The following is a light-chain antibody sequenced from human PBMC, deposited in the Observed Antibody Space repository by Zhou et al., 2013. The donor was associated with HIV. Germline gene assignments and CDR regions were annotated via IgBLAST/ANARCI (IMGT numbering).Light chain of an antibody. CDR1: PPVSSNF. J-gene: IGKJ4*01. CDR2: GIS. Sequence: DIVLTQSPGTLSLSPGERATLSCRASPPVSSNFLAWYQQKPGQAPRLLIYGISSRATGIPDRFSGSGSGTDFTLTISRLEPEDFAVYYCQQYGSSPGVTFGGGTKVEI. CDR3: QQYGSSPGVT. V-gene: IGKV3-20*01.